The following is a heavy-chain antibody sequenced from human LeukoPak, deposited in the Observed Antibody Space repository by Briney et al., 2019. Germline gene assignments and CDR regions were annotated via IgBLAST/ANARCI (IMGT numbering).Heavy chain of an antibody. V-gene: IGHV3-21*01. D-gene: IGHD3-22*01. J-gene: IGHJ4*02. CDR1: GFTFSAYS. CDR2: ISSGSRYI. Sequence: NPGGSLRLSCAASGFTFSAYSMNWVRQAPGKGLEWVSSISSGSRYIYYADSVKGRFTISRDNAKDSLYLQMNSLRAEDTAVYYCAKDATMIVVATPDHWGQGTLVTVSS. CDR3: AKDATMIVVATPDH.